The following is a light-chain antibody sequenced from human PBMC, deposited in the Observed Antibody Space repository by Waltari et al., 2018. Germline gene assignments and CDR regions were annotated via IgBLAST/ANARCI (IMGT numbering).Light chain of an antibody. CDR2: DVT. CDR1: RSDVGAYDY. J-gene: IGLJ1*01. CDR3: CSYAGRYTNYV. V-gene: IGLV2-11*01. Sequence: QSALTQPRSVSGSPGQSVTISCTGTRSDVGAYDYVSRYQQRPGQAPKLLIYDVTARPSWVTDRVSGSKSDNKASLTISGLQADDEADYYCCSYAGRYTNYVFGSGTKVTVL.